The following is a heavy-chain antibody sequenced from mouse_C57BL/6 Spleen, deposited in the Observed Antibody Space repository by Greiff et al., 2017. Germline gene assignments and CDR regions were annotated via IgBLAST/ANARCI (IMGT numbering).Heavy chain of an antibody. CDR2: INPNNGGT. J-gene: IGHJ2*01. CDR3: ARSGYDYDGFDC. CDR1: GYTFTDYY. Sequence: EVQLQQSGPELVKPGASVKISCKASGYTFTDYYMNWVKQSHGKSLEWIGDINPNNGGTSYNQKFKGKATLTVDKSSSTAYMELRSLTSEDSAVYYCARSGYDYDGFDCWGQGTTLTVSS. D-gene: IGHD2-4*01. V-gene: IGHV1-26*01.